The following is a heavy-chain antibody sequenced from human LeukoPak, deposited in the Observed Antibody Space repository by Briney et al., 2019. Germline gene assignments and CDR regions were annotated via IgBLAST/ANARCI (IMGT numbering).Heavy chain of an antibody. CDR3: ARRAGAYSHPYDY. J-gene: IGHJ4*02. CDR1: GFTLSSYA. V-gene: IGHV3-23*01. Sequence: PGGSLRLSCAASGFTLSSYAMSWVRQAPGKGLEWVSAMSSSDDGRYYAASVKGRFTISRDNSKNTLYLQMNSLRAEDTAVYYCARRAGAYSHPYDYWGQGTLVTVSS. CDR2: MSSSDDGR. D-gene: IGHD4/OR15-4a*01.